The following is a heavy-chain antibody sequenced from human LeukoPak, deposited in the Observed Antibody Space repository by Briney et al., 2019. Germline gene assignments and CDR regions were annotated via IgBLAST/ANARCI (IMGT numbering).Heavy chain of an antibody. CDR2: INWNGSST. CDR3: ARDRSDYFDY. CDR1: GFTFDDYG. J-gene: IGHJ4*02. V-gene: IGHV3-20*04. Sequence: GGSLRLSCAASGFTFDDYGMSWVRQAPGKGLEWVSGINWNGSSTGYADSVKGRFTISRDNAKNSLYLQMNSLRAEDTALYCCARDRSDYFDYWGQGTLVTVSS.